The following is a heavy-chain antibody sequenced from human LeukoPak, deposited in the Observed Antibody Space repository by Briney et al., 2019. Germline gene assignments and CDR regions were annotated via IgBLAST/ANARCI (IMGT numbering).Heavy chain of an antibody. D-gene: IGHD3-22*01. Sequence: ASVKVSCKASGYNFLSYGISWVRQAPGKGLEWMGWISTYSEKPKYSLKLQGRVTVSTDTSTATVSMELRSLTSDDTALYYCARTSVAAHDKIGFVDYWGQGTLVTVSS. CDR2: ISTYSEKP. J-gene: IGHJ4*02. CDR3: ARTSVAAHDKIGFVDY. CDR1: GYNFLSYG. V-gene: IGHV1-18*01.